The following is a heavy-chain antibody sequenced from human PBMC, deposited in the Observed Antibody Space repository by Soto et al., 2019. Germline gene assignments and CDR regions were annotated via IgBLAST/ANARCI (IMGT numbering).Heavy chain of an antibody. CDR3: AKSRYSSSAVDY. D-gene: IGHD6-13*01. CDR1: GFTFDDYA. J-gene: IGHJ4*02. V-gene: IGHV3-9*01. CDR2: ISWNSGSI. Sequence: GGSLRLSCAASGFTFDDYAMHWVRQAPGKGLEWVSGISWNSGSIGYADSVKGRFTISRDNAKNSLYLQMNSLRAEDTALYYCAKSRYSSSAVDYWGQGTLVTVSS.